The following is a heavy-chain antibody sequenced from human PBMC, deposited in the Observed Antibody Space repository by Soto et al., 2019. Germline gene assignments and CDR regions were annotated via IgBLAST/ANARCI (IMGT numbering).Heavy chain of an antibody. D-gene: IGHD1-1*01. J-gene: IGHJ4*02. CDR1: GFTFSSYS. Sequence: GGSLRLSCAASGFTFSSYSMNWVRQAPGKGLEWVSTISSTSIYIYYADSVRGRFTISRDNAKNSLYLQMNSLRAEDTAIYYCATDQLSLLNYDYWGQGTLVTVSS. CDR3: ATDQLSLLNYDY. V-gene: IGHV3-21*01. CDR2: ISSTSIYI.